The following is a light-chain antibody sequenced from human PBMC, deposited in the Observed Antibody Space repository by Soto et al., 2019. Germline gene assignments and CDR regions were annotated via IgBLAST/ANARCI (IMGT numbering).Light chain of an antibody. CDR3: AAWDDSLSGRV. Sequence: QSVLTQPTSASGTPGHRVTISCSGSSSNIGSNYVYWYQQLPGTAPKLLIYRNNQRPSGVPDRFSGSKSGTSASLAISGLRSEDEADYYCAAWDDSLSGRVFGGGTKLTVL. V-gene: IGLV1-47*01. CDR1: SSNIGSNY. J-gene: IGLJ2*01. CDR2: RNN.